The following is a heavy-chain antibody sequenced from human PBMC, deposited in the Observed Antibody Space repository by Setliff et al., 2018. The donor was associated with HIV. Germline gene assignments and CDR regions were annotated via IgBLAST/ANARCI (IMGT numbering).Heavy chain of an antibody. CDR2: ISSYNGNT. Sequence: ASVKVSCKASGGTFSSNGISWVRQAPGQGLEWMGWISSYNGNTKYAQKVQDRVTMTKDTSTSTAYMELRSLRSDDTAVYYCARVSRSGWFFDWWGQGSLVTVSS. V-gene: IGHV1-18*01. CDR3: ARVSRSGWFFDW. J-gene: IGHJ4*02. D-gene: IGHD6-19*01. CDR1: GGTFSSNG.